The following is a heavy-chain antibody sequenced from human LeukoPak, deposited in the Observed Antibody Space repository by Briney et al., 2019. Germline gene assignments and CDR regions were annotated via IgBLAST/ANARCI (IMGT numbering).Heavy chain of an antibody. J-gene: IGHJ3*02. V-gene: IGHV3-33*01. Sequence: GRSLRLSCVASGFTFSGYGMHWVRQAPGKGLEWVAVIWYDGSKTYYADSVKGRFTISRDNSKDTLYLQMSSLRVEDTAAYYCARYLGGRNAFDIRGQGTMVTVSS. CDR1: GFTFSGYG. D-gene: IGHD3-16*01. CDR2: IWYDGSKT. CDR3: ARYLGGRNAFDI.